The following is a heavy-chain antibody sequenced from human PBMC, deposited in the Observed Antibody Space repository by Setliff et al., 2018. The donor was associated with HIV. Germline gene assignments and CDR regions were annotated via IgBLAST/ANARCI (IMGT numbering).Heavy chain of an antibody. D-gene: IGHD5-12*01. J-gene: IGHJ4*02. CDR1: GSFINSDY. Sequence: PSETLSLTCTVSGSFINSDYWGWIRQPPGKGLEWIGSIYHSATTYYNPSLWGRVTISIDTSKNQFSLKLSSVTAADTAVYYCARQNSDYAPGPFDYWGQGILVTVSS. CDR3: ARQNSDYAPGPFDY. V-gene: IGHV4-38-2*02. CDR2: IYHSATT.